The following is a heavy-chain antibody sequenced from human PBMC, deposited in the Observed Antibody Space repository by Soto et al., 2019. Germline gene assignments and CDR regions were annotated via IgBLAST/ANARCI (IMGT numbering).Heavy chain of an antibody. CDR1: GGSISSGGYS. D-gene: IGHD6-19*01. Sequence: NPSETLSLTCAVSGGSISSGGYSWSRIRQPPGKGLEWIGYFSHSGSTYYNPSLKSRVTISVDRSKNQFSLKLSSVTAADTAVYYCARGGLLPDYWGQGTLVTVSS. J-gene: IGHJ4*02. V-gene: IGHV4-30-2*01. CDR3: ARGGLLPDY. CDR2: FSHSGST.